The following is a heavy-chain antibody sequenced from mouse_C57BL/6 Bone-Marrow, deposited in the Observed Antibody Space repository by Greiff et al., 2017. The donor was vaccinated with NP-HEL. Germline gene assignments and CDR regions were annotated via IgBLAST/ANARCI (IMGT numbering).Heavy chain of an antibody. Sequence: QVQLKQSGAELVMPGASVKLSCKASGYTFTSYWMHWVKQRPGQGLEWIGEIDPSDSYTNYNQKFKGKSTLTVDKSSSTAYMQLSSLTSEYSAVYYCARGSWFAYWGQGTLVTVSA. CDR1: GYTFTSYW. V-gene: IGHV1-69*01. J-gene: IGHJ3*01. CDR2: IDPSDSYT. CDR3: ARGSWFAY.